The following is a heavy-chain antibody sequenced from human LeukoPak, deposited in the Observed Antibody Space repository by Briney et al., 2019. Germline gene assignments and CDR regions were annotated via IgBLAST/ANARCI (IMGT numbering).Heavy chain of an antibody. J-gene: IGHJ4*02. CDR1: GFIFSTYG. D-gene: IGHD3-10*02. V-gene: IGHV3-30*02. Sequence: AGSLRLSCVTSGFIFSTYGMHWVRQAPRKGLEWLAFIHYDERRSNYAESVKGRFTISRDNYENTLFLQMHSLSGDDTAVYYCAIDRCSGHTPVQPADSWGQGTVVSVSS. CDR3: AIDRCSGHTPVQPADS. CDR2: IHYDERRS.